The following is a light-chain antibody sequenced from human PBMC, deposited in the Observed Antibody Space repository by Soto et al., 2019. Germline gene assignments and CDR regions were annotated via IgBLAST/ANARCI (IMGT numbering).Light chain of an antibody. CDR1: QRVNNNY. V-gene: IGKV3D-20*02. Sequence: EIVLTQSPGTLSLSPGERATLSCRASQRVNNNYVAWYQQKAGQAPSLLIYGASSRATGIPDRFSGSGSGTDFTLTISRLEPEDSAVYYCQQRNYWQVTFGQGTRLEIK. CDR3: QQRNYWQVT. CDR2: GAS. J-gene: IGKJ5*01.